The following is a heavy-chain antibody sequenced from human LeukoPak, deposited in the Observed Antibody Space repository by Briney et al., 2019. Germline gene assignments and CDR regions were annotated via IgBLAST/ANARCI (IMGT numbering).Heavy chain of an antibody. Sequence: SETLSLTCTVSGGSISSSSYYWGWIRQPPGKGLEWIGSIYYSGSTYYNPSLKSRVTISVDTSKNQFSLKLSSVTAADTAVHYCAREGNYGDYGDMLDYWGQGTLVTVSS. V-gene: IGHV4-39*07. CDR3: AREGNYGDYGDMLDY. CDR1: GGSISSSSYY. J-gene: IGHJ4*02. CDR2: IYYSGST. D-gene: IGHD4-17*01.